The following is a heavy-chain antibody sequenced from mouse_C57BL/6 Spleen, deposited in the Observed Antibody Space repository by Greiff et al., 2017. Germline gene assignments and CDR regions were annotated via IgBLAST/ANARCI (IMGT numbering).Heavy chain of an antibody. CDR2: ISGGGGNT. CDR3: ARHEGLRTWFAY. J-gene: IGHJ3*01. D-gene: IGHD2-4*01. V-gene: IGHV5-9*01. CDR1: GFTFSSYT. Sequence: EVHLVESGGGLVKPGGSLKLSCAASGFTFSSYTMSWVRQTPEKRLEWVATISGGGGNTYYPDSVKGRFTISRDNAKNTLYLQMSSLRSEDTALYYCARHEGLRTWFAYWGQGTLVTVSA.